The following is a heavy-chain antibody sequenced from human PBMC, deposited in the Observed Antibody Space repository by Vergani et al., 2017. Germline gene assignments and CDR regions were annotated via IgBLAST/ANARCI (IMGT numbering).Heavy chain of an antibody. Sequence: QVQLVESGGGVVQPGRSLRLSCAASGFTFSSYGMHWVRQAPGKGLEWVAVISYDGSNKYYADSVKGRFTISRDNSKNTLYLQMNSLRAEDTAVYYCARGGTGSSWQRMDAFDIWGQGTMVTVSS. J-gene: IGHJ3*02. V-gene: IGHV3-30*03. CDR2: ISYDGSNK. D-gene: IGHD6-13*01. CDR3: ARGGTGSSWQRMDAFDI. CDR1: GFTFSSYG.